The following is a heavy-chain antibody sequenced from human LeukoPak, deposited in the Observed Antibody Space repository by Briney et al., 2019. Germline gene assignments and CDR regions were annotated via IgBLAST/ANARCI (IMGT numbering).Heavy chain of an antibody. D-gene: IGHD1-26*01. J-gene: IGHJ4*02. V-gene: IGHV1-58*01. CDR3: AAEPFGTYCGFDY. CDR2: IVVGSGST. CDR1: GFTFTSSA. Sequence: GTSVKVSCKASGFTFTSSAVQWVRQARGQRLEWIGWIVVGSGSTNYAQKFQERVTITRDMSTSTAYMELSSLRSEDTAVYYCAAEPFGTYCGFDYWGQGTLVTVSS.